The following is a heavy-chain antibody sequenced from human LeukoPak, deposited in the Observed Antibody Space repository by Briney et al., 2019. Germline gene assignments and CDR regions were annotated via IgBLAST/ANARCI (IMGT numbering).Heavy chain of an antibody. Sequence: PGGSLRLSCAASGFTVSSNYMSWVRQAPGKGLEWVSVIYSGGSTYYADSVKGRFTISRDNAKNSLYLQMNSLGPEDTALYYCAKAPIYASGSFRYYFDYWGQGTLVTVSS. J-gene: IGHJ4*02. D-gene: IGHD3-10*01. CDR2: IYSGGST. CDR1: GFTVSSNY. V-gene: IGHV3-53*05. CDR3: AKAPIYASGSFRYYFDY.